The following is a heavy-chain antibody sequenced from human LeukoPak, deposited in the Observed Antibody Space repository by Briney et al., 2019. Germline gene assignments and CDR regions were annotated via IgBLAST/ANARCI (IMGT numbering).Heavy chain of an antibody. CDR3: ATGGINLDF. CDR1: GFTVSGSY. Sequence: GGSLRLSCAASGFTVSGSYMSWVRQAPGKGLEWVGRIKSKPDGGTTDYAAPVKGRFTISRDGSKNTVFLQMNSLKTEDTAVYYCATGGINLDFWGQGTLVTVSS. V-gene: IGHV3-15*01. CDR2: IKSKPDGGTT. D-gene: IGHD5-24*01. J-gene: IGHJ4*02.